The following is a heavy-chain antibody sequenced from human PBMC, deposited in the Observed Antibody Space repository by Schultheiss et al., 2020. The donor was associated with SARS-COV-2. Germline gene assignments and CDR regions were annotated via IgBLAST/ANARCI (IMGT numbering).Heavy chain of an antibody. CDR1: GLTFSRFG. D-gene: IGHD5-12*01. CDR2: IWYDGSNK. CDR3: ARGSGGGYEFDY. V-gene: IGHV3-33*01. Sequence: GGSLRLSCAASGLTFSRFGMHWVRQAPGKGLEWVAVIWYDGSNKYYADSVKGRFTISRDNAKNSLFLQMDSLTAEDTAVYYCARGSGGGYEFDYWGQGTLVTVSS. J-gene: IGHJ4*02.